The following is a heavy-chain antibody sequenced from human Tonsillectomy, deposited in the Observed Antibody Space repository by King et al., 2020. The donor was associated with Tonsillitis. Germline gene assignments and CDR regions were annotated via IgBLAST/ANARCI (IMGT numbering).Heavy chain of an antibody. D-gene: IGHD5-24*01. Sequence: QLQESGPGLVKPSETLSLTCTVSGGSVSSGSYYWSWIRQPPGKGLEWIGYIYYSGSPNYTRYNPSLQSRVTISVDTSKNQFSLKLSSVTAADTAVYYCARDGYNPDGTRGFGYWGQGTLVTVSS. J-gene: IGHJ4*02. CDR1: GGSVSSGSYY. CDR2: IYYSGSP. V-gene: IGHV4-61*01. CDR3: ARDGYNPDGTRGFGY.